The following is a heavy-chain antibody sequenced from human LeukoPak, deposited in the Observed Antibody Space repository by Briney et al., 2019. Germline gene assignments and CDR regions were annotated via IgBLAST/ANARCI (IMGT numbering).Heavy chain of an antibody. CDR1: GFTFSSYS. Sequence: GGSLRLSCAASGFTFSSYSMNWVRQAPGKGLEWVSSIDSSSSYIYYADSVKGRFTISRDNAKNSLYLQMNSLRAEDTAVYYCVSGIAVGTAAYYWGQGTLVTVSS. CDR2: IDSSSSYI. V-gene: IGHV3-21*01. D-gene: IGHD6-19*01. J-gene: IGHJ4*02. CDR3: VSGIAVGTAAYY.